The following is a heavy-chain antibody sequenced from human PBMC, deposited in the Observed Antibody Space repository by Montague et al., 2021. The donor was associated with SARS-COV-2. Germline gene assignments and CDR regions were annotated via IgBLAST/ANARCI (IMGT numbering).Heavy chain of an antibody. D-gene: IGHD3-9*01. CDR2: IYYSGST. Sequence: SETLSLTCTVSGGTISGSYWSWIRQSPEKGLEWIGYIYYSGSTKXNPSLKSRVTISLDTSKNQFFLKLTSVTAADTAVYYCARGFDILNYYYYTMDVWGQGTTVTVSS. V-gene: IGHV4-59*01. CDR3: ARGFDILNYYYYTMDV. CDR1: GGTISGSY. J-gene: IGHJ6*02.